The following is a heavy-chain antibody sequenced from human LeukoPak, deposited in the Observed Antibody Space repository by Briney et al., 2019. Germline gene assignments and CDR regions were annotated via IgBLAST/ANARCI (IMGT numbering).Heavy chain of an antibody. CDR2: IRSKAYGGTT. J-gene: IGHJ4*02. Sequence: GGSLRLSCTASGFTFGDYAMSWFRQAPGKGLEWVGFIRSKAYGGTTEYAASVKGRFTISRDDSKSIAYLQMNSLKTEDTAVYYCTLSGSYYNGNLDYWGQGTLVTVSS. V-gene: IGHV3-49*03. CDR1: GFTFGDYA. D-gene: IGHD3-10*01. CDR3: TLSGSYYNGNLDY.